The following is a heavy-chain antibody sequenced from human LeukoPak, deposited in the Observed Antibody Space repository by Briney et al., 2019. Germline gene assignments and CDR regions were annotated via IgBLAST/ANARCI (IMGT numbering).Heavy chain of an antibody. D-gene: IGHD1-26*01. J-gene: IGHJ4*02. V-gene: IGHV3-7*03. CDR2: IKQDGSEK. Sequence: QSGGSLRLSCAASGFTFSSYWMSWVRQAPGKGLEWVANIKQDGSEKYYVDSVKGRFTISRDNAKNSLYLQMNSLRAEDTALYYCVKVGPLEVDWGQGTLVTVSS. CDR1: GFTFSSYW. CDR3: VKVGPLEVD.